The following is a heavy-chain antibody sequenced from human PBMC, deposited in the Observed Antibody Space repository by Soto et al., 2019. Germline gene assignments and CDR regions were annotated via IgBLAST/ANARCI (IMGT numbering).Heavy chain of an antibody. D-gene: IGHD3-10*01. V-gene: IGHV3-7*01. Sequence: GGSLRLSCAASAFTFSTYWMSWVRQAPGKGLEWVANIKQDGSEKYYADSVKGRFTISRDNAKNSLLLQMNSLRAEDTAVYYCARGVFGSGSYYNIRYYYHMDVWGKGTTVTVSS. CDR3: ARGVFGSGSYYNIRYYYHMDV. CDR2: IKQDGSEK. CDR1: AFTFSTYW. J-gene: IGHJ6*03.